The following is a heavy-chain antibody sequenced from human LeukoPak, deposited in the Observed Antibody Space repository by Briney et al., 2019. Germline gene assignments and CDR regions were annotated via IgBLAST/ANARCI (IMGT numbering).Heavy chain of an antibody. D-gene: IGHD6-19*01. J-gene: IGHJ4*02. CDR1: GGSIGSYY. Sequence: PSETLSLTCTASGGSIGSYYWNWMRQPPGKGLEWIGYLYYSGSTNYNPSLKSRVTISVDTSKNQFSLKLSSVTAADTAVYYCARLAPGSGYFDYWGQGTLVTVSS. CDR2: LYYSGST. CDR3: ARLAPGSGYFDY. V-gene: IGHV4-59*08.